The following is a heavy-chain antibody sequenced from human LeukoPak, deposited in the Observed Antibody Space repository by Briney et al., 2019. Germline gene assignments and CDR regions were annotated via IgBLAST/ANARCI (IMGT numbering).Heavy chain of an antibody. CDR1: GGSISSYY. CDR3: ARVGIGTYSELQYYFDY. V-gene: IGHV4-59*12. CDR2: IYYSGST. D-gene: IGHD1-1*01. Sequence: SETLSLTCTVSGGSISSYYWSWIRQPPGKGLEWIGYIYYSGSTNYNPSLKSRVTISVDTSKNQFSLKLSSVTAADTAVYYCARVGIGTYSELQYYFDYWGQGTLVTVSS. J-gene: IGHJ4*02.